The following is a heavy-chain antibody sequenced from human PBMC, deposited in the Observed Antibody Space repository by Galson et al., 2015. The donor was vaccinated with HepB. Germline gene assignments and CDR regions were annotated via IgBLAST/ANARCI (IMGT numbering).Heavy chain of an antibody. CDR2: IRYDGSNK. CDR3: AKDGDIVATIWFYFDY. CDR1: GFTFSSYG. J-gene: IGHJ4*02. Sequence: SLRLSCAASGFTFSSYGMHWVRQAPGKGLEWVAFIRYDGSNKYYADSVKGRFTISRDNSKNTLYLQMNSLRAEDTAVYYCAKDGDIVATIWFYFDYWGQGTLVTVSS. V-gene: IGHV3-30*02. D-gene: IGHD5-12*01.